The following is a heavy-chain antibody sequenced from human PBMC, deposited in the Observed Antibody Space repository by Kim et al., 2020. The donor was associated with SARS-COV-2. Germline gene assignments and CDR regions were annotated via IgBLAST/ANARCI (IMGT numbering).Heavy chain of an antibody. V-gene: IGHV3-30*01. D-gene: IGHD3-10*01. Sequence: YADSVKGRFTISRDNSKNTLYLQMNSLRAEDTAVYYCARGFGATEDYFDYWGQGTLVTVSS. CDR3: ARGFGATEDYFDY. J-gene: IGHJ4*02.